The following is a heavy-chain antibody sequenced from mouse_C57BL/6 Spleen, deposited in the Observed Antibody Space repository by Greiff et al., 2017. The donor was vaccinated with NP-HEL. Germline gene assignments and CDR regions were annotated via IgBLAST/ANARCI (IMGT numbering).Heavy chain of an antibody. Sequence: EVQVVESGGDLVKPGGSLKLSCAASGFTFSSYGMSWVRQTPDKRLEWVATISSGGSYTYYPDSVKGRFTISRDNAKNTLYLQMSSLKSEDTAMYYCARHYGSSSSGFAYWGQGTLVTVSA. CDR3: ARHYGSSSSGFAY. D-gene: IGHD1-1*01. J-gene: IGHJ3*01. CDR2: ISSGGSYT. CDR1: GFTFSSYG. V-gene: IGHV5-6*01.